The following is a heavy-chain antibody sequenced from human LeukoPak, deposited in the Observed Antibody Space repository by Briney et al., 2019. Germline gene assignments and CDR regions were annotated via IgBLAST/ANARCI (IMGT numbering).Heavy chain of an antibody. CDR1: GFTFSRYA. V-gene: IGHV3-64*04. Sequence: PGWSLRLSCSASGFTFSRYAMHWVRQAPGKGLAYVSAISSNGGSTYSSDSVKGRFTISRDKSKNTLYLQMNSLRAEDTAVYYCAKCFYDTSGYYLYYFDYWGQGTLVTVSS. J-gene: IGHJ4*02. D-gene: IGHD3-22*01. CDR2: ISSNGGST. CDR3: AKCFYDTSGYYLYYFDY.